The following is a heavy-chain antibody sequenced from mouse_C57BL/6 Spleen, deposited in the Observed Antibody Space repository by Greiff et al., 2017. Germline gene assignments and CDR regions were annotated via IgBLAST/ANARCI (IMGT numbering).Heavy chain of an antibody. J-gene: IGHJ4*01. CDR1: GYTFTSYW. Sequence: QVQLQQPGAELVKPGASVKMSCKASGYTFTSYWITWVKQRPGQGLEWIGDIYPGSGSTNYNEKFKSKATLTVDTSSSTTYMQLSRLTSEDSAVYYCSREGADSIYAMDYWGQGTSVTVSS. D-gene: IGHD2-10*02. CDR2: IYPGSGST. CDR3: SREGADSIYAMDY. V-gene: IGHV1-55*01.